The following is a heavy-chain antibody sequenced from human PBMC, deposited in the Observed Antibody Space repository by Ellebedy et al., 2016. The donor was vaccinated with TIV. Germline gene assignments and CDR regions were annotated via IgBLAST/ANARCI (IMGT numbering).Heavy chain of an antibody. J-gene: IGHJ6*02. CDR1: AYSLTDLY. V-gene: IGHV1-24*01. CDR3: ATHRGHGDYELYYRYGMDV. Sequence: ASVKVSXKVSAYSLTDLYMHWVRQAPGKGLEWMGGFDPEDGETIYSQKFQGRVTMTEDTSTDTAYMELSSLRSDDTAVYFCATHRGHGDYELYYRYGMDVWGQGTTVTVSS. D-gene: IGHD4-17*01. CDR2: FDPEDGET.